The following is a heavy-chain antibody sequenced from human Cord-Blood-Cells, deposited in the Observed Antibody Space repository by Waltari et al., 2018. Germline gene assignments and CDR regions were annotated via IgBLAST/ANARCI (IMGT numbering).Heavy chain of an antibody. D-gene: IGHD2-15*01. CDR2: INHSGST. J-gene: IGHJ5*02. CDR3: AGGVVVAATPIRWFDP. CDR1: GGSFSGYY. V-gene: IGHV4-34*01. Sequence: QVQLQQWGAGLLKPSETLSLTCAVYGGSFSGYYWSWIRQPPGKGLEWIGEINHSGSTNYNPSLKSRVTISVDTSKNQFSLKLSSVTAADTAVYYCAGGVVVAATPIRWFDPWDQGTLVTVSS.